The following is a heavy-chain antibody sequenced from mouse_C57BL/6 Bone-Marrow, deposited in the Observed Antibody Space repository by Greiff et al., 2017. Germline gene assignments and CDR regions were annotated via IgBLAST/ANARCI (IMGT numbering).Heavy chain of an antibody. CDR1: GYTFTSYW. CDR3: ARSGPRGRCFYY. J-gene: IGHJ2*01. V-gene: IGHV1-55*01. D-gene: IGHD1-1*01. CDR2: IYPTSGRT. Sequence: QVQLQQPGAELVKPGASVKMSCKASGYTFTSYWITWVKQRPGQGLEWIGDIYPTSGRTNYNEKFKSKAILTVDTASNPAYMQLSSLTSEDSAVFYCARSGPRGRCFYYWGQGTTLTVSS.